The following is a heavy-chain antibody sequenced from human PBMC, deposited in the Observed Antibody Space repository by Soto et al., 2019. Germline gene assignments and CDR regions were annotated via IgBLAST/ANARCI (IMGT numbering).Heavy chain of an antibody. D-gene: IGHD5-18*01. CDR3: ARDQPGYSYGYGLGY. CDR1: GFTLSSYS. Sequence: EVQLVESGGGLDKPGGSLRLYYAASGFTLSSYSMKWVRQAPGKGLEWVSSISSSSSYIYYADSVKGRFTISRDNAKNSLYLQMNSLRAEDTAVYYCARDQPGYSYGYGLGYWGQGTLVTVSS. V-gene: IGHV3-21*01. CDR2: ISSSSSYI. J-gene: IGHJ4*02.